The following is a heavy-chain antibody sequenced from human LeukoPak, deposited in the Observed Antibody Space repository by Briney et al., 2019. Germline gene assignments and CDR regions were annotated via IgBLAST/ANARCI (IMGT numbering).Heavy chain of an antibody. CDR1: GFTFSSYW. D-gene: IGHD6-25*01. Sequence: GGSLRLSCAASGFTFSSYWMSWVRQAPGKGLEWVANIKQDGSEKYYVDSAKGRFTISRDNAKNSLYLQMNSLRAEDTAVYYCARDGYAAGPATTFDYWGQGTLVTVSS. J-gene: IGHJ4*02. CDR2: IKQDGSEK. V-gene: IGHV3-7*03. CDR3: ARDGYAAGPATTFDY.